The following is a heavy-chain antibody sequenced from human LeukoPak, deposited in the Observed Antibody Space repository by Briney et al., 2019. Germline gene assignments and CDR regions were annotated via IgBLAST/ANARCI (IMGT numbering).Heavy chain of an antibody. J-gene: IGHJ4*02. CDR1: GITISDAW. CDR2: IKSKSAGGTT. CDR3: VTPPD. D-gene: IGHD5-18*01. Sequence: GGSLRLSCEASGITISDAWMSWVRQAPGKGLEWVGRIKSKSAGGTTDHAAPVKGRFTISRDDSRNTLYLQMNSLTIEDTAVYYCVTPPDWGQGTLVTVSS. V-gene: IGHV3-15*01.